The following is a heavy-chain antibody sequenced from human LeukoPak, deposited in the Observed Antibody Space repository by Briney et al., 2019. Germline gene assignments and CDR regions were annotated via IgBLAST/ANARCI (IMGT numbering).Heavy chain of an antibody. CDR1: GFTFSSYA. CDR3: AKGNGYNLYDTVDY. V-gene: IGHV3-23*01. D-gene: IGHD5-24*01. Sequence: GGSLRLSCAASGFTFSSYATSWVRQAPGKGLEWVSAISGSGGSTYYADSVKGRFTISRDNSKNTLYLQMNSLRAEDTAVYYCAKGNGYNLYDTVDYWGQGTLVTVSS. CDR2: ISGSGGST. J-gene: IGHJ4*02.